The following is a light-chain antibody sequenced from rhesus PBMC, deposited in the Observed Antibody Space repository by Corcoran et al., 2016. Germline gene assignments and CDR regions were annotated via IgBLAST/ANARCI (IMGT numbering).Light chain of an antibody. Sequence: DIQMTQSPSSLSASVGDKVTITCRASQGNSTGLAWYQQQPGKALQLLIYRAAMLQSGVPSRFRGSGSGTDFTLTLSSLQPGDFATYYGPQCHTPPWTFGQGTRVEIK. CDR3: PQCHTPPWT. V-gene: IGKV1-21*01. CDR1: QGNSTG. CDR2: RAA. J-gene: IGKJ1*01.